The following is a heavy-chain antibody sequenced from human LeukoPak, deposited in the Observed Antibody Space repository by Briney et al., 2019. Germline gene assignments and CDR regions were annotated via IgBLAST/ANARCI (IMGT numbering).Heavy chain of an antibody. D-gene: IGHD2-21*02. Sequence: GGSLRLSCAASGFTFSSYAMHWVRQAPGKGLEWVAVISYDGSNKYYADSVKGRFTISRDNSKNTLYLQMNSLRAEDTAVYYCAREARVTAYFDYWGQGTLVTVSS. CDR3: AREARVTAYFDY. CDR2: ISYDGSNK. V-gene: IGHV3-30-3*01. J-gene: IGHJ4*02. CDR1: GFTFSSYA.